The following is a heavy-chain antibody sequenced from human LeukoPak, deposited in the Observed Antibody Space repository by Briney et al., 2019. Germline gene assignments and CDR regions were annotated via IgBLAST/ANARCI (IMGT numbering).Heavy chain of an antibody. CDR1: GGSISSYY. CDR3: ARNIQRYSYGSYWFDP. CDR2: IFYSGST. D-gene: IGHD5-18*01. Sequence: PSETLSLTGPVSGGSISSYYWSWIRQPPGKGLGWFGAIFYSGSTNYNPSLKSRVTISVDTSKNEFSLKLSSVTAADTAVYYCARNIQRYSYGSYWFDPWGQGTLVTASS. J-gene: IGHJ5*02. V-gene: IGHV4-59*01.